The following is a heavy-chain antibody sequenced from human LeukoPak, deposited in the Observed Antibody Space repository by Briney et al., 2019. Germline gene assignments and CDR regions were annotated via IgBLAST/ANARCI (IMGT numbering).Heavy chain of an antibody. D-gene: IGHD4-23*01. J-gene: IGHJ6*02. CDR2: INPSGGST. V-gene: IGHV1-46*01. Sequence: ASVKVSCKASGYTFTSYFIHWVRQAPGQGLEWMGIINPSGGSTNYAQKFQGRVTMTRDTSISTAYMELSRLRSDDTAVYYCARVLGTVVTTYYYYGMDVWGQGTTVTVSS. CDR1: GYTFTSYF. CDR3: ARVLGTVVTTYYYYGMDV.